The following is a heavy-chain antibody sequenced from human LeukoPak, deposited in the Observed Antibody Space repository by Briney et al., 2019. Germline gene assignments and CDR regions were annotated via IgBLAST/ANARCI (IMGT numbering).Heavy chain of an antibody. Sequence: VGSLRLSCAASGFTFSSYWMHWVRQAPGKGLVWVSRINSDGSSTSYAASVKGRFTISRDNAKNTLYLQMNSLRAEDTAVYYCARGIAAAGTVWRGAEDVGERHYWGQGTLVTVSS. D-gene: IGHD6-13*01. CDR1: GFTFSSYW. J-gene: IGHJ4*02. CDR3: ARGIAAAGTVWRGAEDVGERHY. V-gene: IGHV3-74*01. CDR2: INSDGSST.